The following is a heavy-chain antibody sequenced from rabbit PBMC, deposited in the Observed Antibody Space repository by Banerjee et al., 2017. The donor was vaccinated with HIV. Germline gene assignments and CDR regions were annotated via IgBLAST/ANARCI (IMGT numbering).Heavy chain of an antibody. CDR2: IWTGSTDST. CDR3: ARGDDSSGWGEGRLDL. CDR1: GFDFSSGYD. J-gene: IGHJ3*01. Sequence: QQLVESGGGLVKPGASLTLTCKASGFDFSSGYDMCWVRQAPGKGLEWIACIWTGSTDSTFYASWAKGRFTISRTSSTTVTLQVTSLTAADTATYFCARGDDSSGWGEGRLDLWGQGTLVTVS. V-gene: IGHV1S40*01. D-gene: IGHD4-1*01.